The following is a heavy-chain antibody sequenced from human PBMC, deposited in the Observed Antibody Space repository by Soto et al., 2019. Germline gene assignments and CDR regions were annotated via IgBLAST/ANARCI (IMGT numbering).Heavy chain of an antibody. CDR2: ISGSGGST. CDR3: AKDRVITFGGVIVNWFDP. D-gene: IGHD3-16*02. V-gene: IGHV3-23*01. J-gene: IGHJ5*02. Sequence: EVQLLESGGGLVQPGGSLRLSCAASGFTFSSYAMSWVRQAPGKGLEWVSAISGSGGSTYYADSVKGRFTISRDNSKNTLYLQMNSLRAEDTAVNYCAKDRVITFGGVIVNWFDPWGQGTLVTVSS. CDR1: GFTFSSYA.